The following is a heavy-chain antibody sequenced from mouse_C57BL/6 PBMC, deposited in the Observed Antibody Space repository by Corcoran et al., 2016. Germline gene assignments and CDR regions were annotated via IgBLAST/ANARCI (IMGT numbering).Heavy chain of an antibody. J-gene: IGHJ2*01. V-gene: IGHV9-3*01. CDR2: INTYSGVP. CDR3: ARFRWDGLCFDY. D-gene: IGHD4-1*01. Sequence: QIQLVQSGPELKKPGETVKISCKASGYTFTTYGMSWVKQAPGKGLKWMGWINTYSGVPTYADDFKGRFAFSLETSASTAYLQINNLKNEDTATYFCARFRWDGLCFDYWGQGTTLTVSS. CDR1: GYTFTTYG.